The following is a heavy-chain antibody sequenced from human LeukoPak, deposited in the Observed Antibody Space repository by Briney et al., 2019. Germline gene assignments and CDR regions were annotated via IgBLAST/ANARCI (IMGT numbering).Heavy chain of an antibody. J-gene: IGHJ2*01. CDR2: ISSSFKTI. CDR3: ARDRYGDSVALDFWYFDL. CDR1: GFPFSSYS. V-gene: IGHV3-48*02. Sequence: GGSMRLSSTAYGFPFSSYSMNWVRQAPGKGLEWISYISSSFKTIYYADSVRGRFNISRDNGKTSLFLQMTSLRDEDTAVYYCARDRYGDSVALDFWYFDLWGRGTLVTVSS. D-gene: IGHD4-17*01.